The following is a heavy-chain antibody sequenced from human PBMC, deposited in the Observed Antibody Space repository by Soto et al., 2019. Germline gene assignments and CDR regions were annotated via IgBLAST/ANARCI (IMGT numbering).Heavy chain of an antibody. D-gene: IGHD3-10*01. V-gene: IGHV1-69*02. J-gene: IGHJ4*02. CDR1: GDTFSFYS. CDR2: INPILSMS. Sequence: QVQLVQSGAEVKKPGSSVRVSCKASGDTFSFYSINWVRQAPGLGLEWMGRINPILSMSNYAQRFQGRVTVTADKSTRTAYMALSSLRSEDTAMYYCASSYGSGYRAFDYWGQGALVTVSS. CDR3: ASSYGSGYRAFDY.